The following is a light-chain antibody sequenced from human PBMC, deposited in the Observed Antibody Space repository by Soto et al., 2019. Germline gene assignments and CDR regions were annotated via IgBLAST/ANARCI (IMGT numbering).Light chain of an antibody. CDR2: EVS. Sequence: EIVITQTPLSLSVIPGQKAVISCTSSQSLLHSDGKTYFYWYLQKPGQPPQLLIYEVSNRFSGVPDRFSGRGSGTDFTLKISRVEAEDVGFYSCMQTIQLPWTFGQGTKVDIK. CDR3: MQTIQLPWT. CDR1: QSLLHSDGKTY. V-gene: IGKV2D-29*01. J-gene: IGKJ1*01.